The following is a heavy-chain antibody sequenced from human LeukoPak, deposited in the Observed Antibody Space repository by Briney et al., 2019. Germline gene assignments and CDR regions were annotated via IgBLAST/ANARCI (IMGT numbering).Heavy chain of an antibody. Sequence: GGSLRLSCAASGFTFSSYAMSWVRQAPGKGLEWVSAISGSGGSTYYADSVKGRFTISRDNSKNTLYLQMNSLRDEDTAIYYCARDSIWAFDIWGQGTMVTASS. CDR2: ISGSGGST. J-gene: IGHJ3*02. D-gene: IGHD2-2*01. CDR3: ARDSIWAFDI. V-gene: IGHV3-23*01. CDR1: GFTFSSYA.